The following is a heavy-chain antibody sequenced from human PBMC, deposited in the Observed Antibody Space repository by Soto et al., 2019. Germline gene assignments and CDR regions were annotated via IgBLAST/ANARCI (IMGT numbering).Heavy chain of an antibody. J-gene: IGHJ4*02. V-gene: IGHV3-23*01. CDR2: ISGSGGST. CDR3: AKVSRGIGVVPAALN. D-gene: IGHD2-2*01. CDR1: GHTFHSYD. Sequence: EVQLLESGGGLVQPGGSLRLSCVASGHTFHSYDMSWVRQAPGKGLEWVSGISGSGGSTYYAGSVRGRFTISRDDSKNTLYLQMHSLRAEATSVYYCAKVSRGIGVVPAALNWGQATLVTVSS.